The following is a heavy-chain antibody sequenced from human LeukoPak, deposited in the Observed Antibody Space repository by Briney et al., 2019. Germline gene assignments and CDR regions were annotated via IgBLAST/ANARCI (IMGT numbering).Heavy chain of an antibody. V-gene: IGHV4-39*01. CDR3: ARSPRDCTNGVCFLAAAGYYFDH. D-gene: IGHD2-8*01. CDR2: IYYSGST. Sequence: SEALSLTCTVSGGSISSSSYYWGWIRQPPGGGLGWIGSIYYSGSTYYNPSLKSRVTISVDTSKNQFSLKLSSVTAADTAVYYCARSPRDCTNGVCFLAAAGYYFDHWGQGTLVTVSS. J-gene: IGHJ4*02. CDR1: GGSISSSSYY.